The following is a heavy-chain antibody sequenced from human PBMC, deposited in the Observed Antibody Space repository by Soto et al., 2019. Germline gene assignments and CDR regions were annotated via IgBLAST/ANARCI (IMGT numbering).Heavy chain of an antibody. CDR2: ARNKVNSYTT. J-gene: IGHJ4*02. D-gene: IGHD2-8*01. CDR1: AFTFSDHH. Sequence: PXGSLIPSSSDAGSSAFTFSDHHMDWVRQAPGQGLEWVGRARNKVNSYTTAYAASVKGRFTISRDDSQNSLYLQINSLKTEDTAVYFGDRLMGTSFDLWGQGTLVTVPS. CDR3: DRLMGTSFDL. V-gene: IGHV3-72*01.